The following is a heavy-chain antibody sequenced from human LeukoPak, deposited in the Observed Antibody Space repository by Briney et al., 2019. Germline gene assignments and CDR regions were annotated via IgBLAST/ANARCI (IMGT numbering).Heavy chain of an antibody. D-gene: IGHD3-22*01. CDR1: GYTFTDYF. CDR3: ARINYYDSSGYWGFDY. V-gene: IGHV1-2*02. CDR2: INPNSGGT. J-gene: IGHJ4*02. Sequence: ASVKVSCKTSGYTFTDYFLHWVRQAPGQGLEWMGWINPNSGGTNYAQTFQGRVTMTRDTSISTAYMELSRLRSDDTAVYYCARINYYDSSGYWGFDYWGQGTLVTVSS.